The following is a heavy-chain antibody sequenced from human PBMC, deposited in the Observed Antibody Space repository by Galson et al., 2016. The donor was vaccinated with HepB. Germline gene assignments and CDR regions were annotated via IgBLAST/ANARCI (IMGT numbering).Heavy chain of an antibody. CDR3: AGDLPGGNSAEVLDY. D-gene: IGHD4-23*01. J-gene: IGHJ4*02. CDR1: GFTFTSYA. CDR2: ITGSGAGT. Sequence: SLRLSCAASGFTFTSYAMSWVRQAPGKGLEWVSGITGSGAGTYYADSVKGRFTISRDNSKSALYLQVNSLRGEDTAVYYCAGDLPGGNSAEVLDYWGQGTLVTVSS. V-gene: IGHV3-23*01.